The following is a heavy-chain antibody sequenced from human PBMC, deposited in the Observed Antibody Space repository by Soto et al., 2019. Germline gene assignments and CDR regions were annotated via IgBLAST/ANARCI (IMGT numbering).Heavy chain of an antibody. J-gene: IGHJ6*02. Sequence: SETLSLTCAVYGGSFSGYDCSWIRQPPWKGLEWLGEINHSGSTNYNPSLKSRVTISVDTSKNQFSLKLSSVTAADTAVHYCAISQGVLLWFGELPLNYYYGMDVCGQRTTLAVCS. V-gene: IGHV4-34*01. CDR1: GGSFSGYD. CDR2: INHSGST. CDR3: AISQGVLLWFGELPLNYYYGMDV. D-gene: IGHD3-10*01.